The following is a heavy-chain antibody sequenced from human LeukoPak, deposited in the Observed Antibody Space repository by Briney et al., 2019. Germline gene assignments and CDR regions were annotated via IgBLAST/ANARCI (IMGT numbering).Heavy chain of an antibody. D-gene: IGHD5-18*01. J-gene: IGHJ4*02. CDR3: AKGSYSIFDY. Sequence: SETLSLTCTVSGYSISSGYYWGWIRQPPGKGLEWIGSIYHSGSTYYNPSLKSRVTISVDTSKNQFSLKLSSVTAADTAVYYCAKGSYSIFDYWGQGTLVTVSS. CDR2: IYHSGST. CDR1: GYSISSGYY. V-gene: IGHV4-38-2*02.